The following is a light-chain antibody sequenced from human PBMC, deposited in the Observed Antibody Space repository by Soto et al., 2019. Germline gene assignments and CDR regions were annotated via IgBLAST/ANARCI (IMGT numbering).Light chain of an antibody. CDR3: QQYGTSQYT. Sequence: EIVLTQSPGTLSLSPGESATLSCRASQSVSSSYLAWYQQKPGQAPRLLIYGASSRATGIPDRFSGSGSGTDFTLSISRLEPADFAVYYCQQYGTSQYTFGQGTKLEIK. CDR2: GAS. CDR1: QSVSSSY. J-gene: IGKJ2*01. V-gene: IGKV3-20*01.